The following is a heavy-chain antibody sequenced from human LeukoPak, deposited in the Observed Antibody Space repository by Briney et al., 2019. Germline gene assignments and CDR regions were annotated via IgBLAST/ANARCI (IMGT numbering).Heavy chain of an antibody. J-gene: IGHJ4*02. D-gene: IGHD6-13*01. CDR3: ARGPRAAADDY. V-gene: IGHV1-3*01. Sequence: ASVKVSCKASGYTFINFAINWGRQAPGQRPEWMGWINAYNGNTKYSQKFQDRVTITRDTSASTAYMELTNLTSEDTAVYYCARGPRAAADDYWGQGSLVTVSS. CDR2: INAYNGNT. CDR1: GYTFINFA.